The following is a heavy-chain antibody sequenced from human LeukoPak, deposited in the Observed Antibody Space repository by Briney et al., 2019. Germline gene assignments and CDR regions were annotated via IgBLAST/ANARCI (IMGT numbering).Heavy chain of an antibody. D-gene: IGHD5-18*01. J-gene: IGHJ4*02. Sequence: GGSLRLSCAASGFTFSSYEMNWVRQAPGKGLEWVSYISSSGSTIYYADSVKGRFTISRDNAKNSLYLQMNSLRAEDTAVYYCARIIQLWPNYFDYWGQGTLVTVSS. V-gene: IGHV3-48*03. CDR2: ISSSGSTI. CDR1: GFTFSSYE. CDR3: ARIIQLWPNYFDY.